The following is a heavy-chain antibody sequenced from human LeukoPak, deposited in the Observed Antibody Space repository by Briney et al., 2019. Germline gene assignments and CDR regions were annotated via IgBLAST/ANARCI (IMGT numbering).Heavy chain of an antibody. V-gene: IGHV3-23*01. J-gene: IGHJ4*02. Sequence: GGSLRLSCAASGFTFSSYPMTWVRQAPGKGLEWVSAIRPSDDSTFYADSVKGRFTISRDSSKNTLYLQMNSLRAEDTAVYYCAILTSGWFEEFWGQGTLVTVSS. CDR1: GFTFSSYP. CDR3: AILTSGWFEEF. D-gene: IGHD3-10*01. CDR2: IRPSDDST.